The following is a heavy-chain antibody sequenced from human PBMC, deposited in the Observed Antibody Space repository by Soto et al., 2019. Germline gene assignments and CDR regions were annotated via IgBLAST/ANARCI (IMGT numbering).Heavy chain of an antibody. CDR3: ARGNGVYSYYYYMDV. CDR1: GVSISSSSYY. Sequence: SETLSLTCTVSGVSISSSSYYWGWIRQPPGKGLEWIGSIYYSGSTYYNPSLKSRVTISVDTSKNQFSLKLSSVTAADTAVYYCARGNGVYSYYYYMDVWGKGTTVTVSS. D-gene: IGHD2-8*01. V-gene: IGHV4-39*01. J-gene: IGHJ6*03. CDR2: IYYSGST.